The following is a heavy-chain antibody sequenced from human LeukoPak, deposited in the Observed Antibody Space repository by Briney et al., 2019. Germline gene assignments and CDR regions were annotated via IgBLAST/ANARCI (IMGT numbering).Heavy chain of an antibody. V-gene: IGHV3-21*01. CDR3: ASTGYVGAVYQYYYYYMDV. CDR2: ISSSSSYI. D-gene: IGHD1-26*01. J-gene: IGHJ6*03. CDR1: GFTFSSYS. Sequence: GGSLRLSCAASGFTFSSYSMNWVRQAPGKGLEWVSSISSSSSYIYYADSVKGRFTISRDNAKNSLYLQMNSLRAEDTAVYYCASTGYVGAVYQYYYYYMDVWGKGTTVTVSS.